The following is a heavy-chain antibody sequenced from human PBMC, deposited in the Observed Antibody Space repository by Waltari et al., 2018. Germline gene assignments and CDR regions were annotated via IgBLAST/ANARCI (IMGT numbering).Heavy chain of an antibody. CDR1: GGSISSHY. CDR2: IYYSGST. CDR3: ASSRGDY. Sequence: QVQLQESGPGLVKPSETLSLTCTVSGGSISSHYWSWIRQPPGKGLEWIGYIYYSGSTNYNPSLKSRVTISVDTSKNQFSLKLSSVTAADTAVYYCASSRGDYWGQGTLVTVSS. V-gene: IGHV4-59*11. J-gene: IGHJ4*02.